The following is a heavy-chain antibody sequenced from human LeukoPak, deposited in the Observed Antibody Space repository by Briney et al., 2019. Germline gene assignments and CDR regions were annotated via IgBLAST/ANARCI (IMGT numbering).Heavy chain of an antibody. CDR3: ARRVVDTAMAYYFDY. CDR1: GYSFTSYW. Sequence: GESLKISCKGSGYSFTSYWIGWVRQMPGKGLEWMGIIYPGDSDTRYSPSFQGQVTISADKSISTAYLQWSSLKASDTAMYYCARRVVDTAMAYYFDYWGQGTLVTVSS. J-gene: IGHJ4*02. D-gene: IGHD5-18*01. V-gene: IGHV5-51*01. CDR2: IYPGDSDT.